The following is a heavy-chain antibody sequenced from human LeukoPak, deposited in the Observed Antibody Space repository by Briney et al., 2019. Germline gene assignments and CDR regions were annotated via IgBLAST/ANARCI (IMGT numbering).Heavy chain of an antibody. D-gene: IGHD2-15*01. V-gene: IGHV3-30*18. J-gene: IGHJ3*02. Sequence: GGSLRRSCAASGFTFSSYGMHWVRQAPGKGLEWVAVISYDGSNKYYADSVKGRFTISRDNSKNTLYLQMNSLRAEDTAVYYCAKSMGYYDAFDIWGQGTMVTVSS. CDR2: ISYDGSNK. CDR3: AKSMGYYDAFDI. CDR1: GFTFSSYG.